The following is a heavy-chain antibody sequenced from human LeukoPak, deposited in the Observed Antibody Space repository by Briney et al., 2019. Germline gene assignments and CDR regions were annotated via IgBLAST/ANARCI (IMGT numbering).Heavy chain of an antibody. V-gene: IGHV3-30*18. CDR3: AKKEAYSYGYDYYYGMDV. Sequence: GGSLRLSCAASGFTFSSYGMHWVRQAPGKGLEWVAVISYDGSNKYYADSVKGRFTISRDNSKNTLYLQMNSLRAEDTAVYYCAKKEAYSYGYDYYYGMDVWGQGTTVTVSS. CDR2: ISYDGSNK. J-gene: IGHJ6*02. CDR1: GFTFSSYG. D-gene: IGHD5-18*01.